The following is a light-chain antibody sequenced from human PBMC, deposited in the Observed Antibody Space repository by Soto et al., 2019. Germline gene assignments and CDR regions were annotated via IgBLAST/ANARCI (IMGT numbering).Light chain of an antibody. V-gene: IGKV3-11*01. Sequence: EILLTQSPATLSLSPGERATLSCRASQSVRSSLAWYQQKPGQAPRLLIYDASNRATGIPGRFSGSGSGTDFTLTISKLEPEDFAVYYCQQRSSWPWTFGQGAKVEIK. J-gene: IGKJ1*01. CDR2: DAS. CDR1: QSVRSS. CDR3: QQRSSWPWT.